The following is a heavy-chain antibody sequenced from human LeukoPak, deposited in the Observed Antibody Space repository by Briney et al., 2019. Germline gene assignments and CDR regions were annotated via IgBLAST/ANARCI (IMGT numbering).Heavy chain of an antibody. V-gene: IGHV1-8*03. Sequence: GASVKVSCKASGGTFSSYAISWVRQATGQGLEWMGWMNPNSGNTGYAQKFQGRVTITRNTSISTAYMELSSLRSEDTAVYYCAREGDAFDIWGQGTMVTVSS. CDR2: MNPNSGNT. J-gene: IGHJ3*02. CDR1: GGTFSSYA. CDR3: AREGDAFDI.